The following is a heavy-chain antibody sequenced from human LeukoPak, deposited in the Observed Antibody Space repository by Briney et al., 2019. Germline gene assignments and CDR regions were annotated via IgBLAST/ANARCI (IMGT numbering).Heavy chain of an antibody. J-gene: IGHJ3*02. CDR2: ISSSSSYI. V-gene: IGHV3-21*01. CDR3: ARDYTIFGVADAFDI. CDR1: GFTFSSYS. Sequence: GGSLRLSCAASGFTFSSYSMNWVRQAPGKGLEWVSSISSSSSYIYYADSVKGQFTISRDNAKNSLYLQMNSLRAEDTAVYYCARDYTIFGVADAFDIWGQGTMVTVSS. D-gene: IGHD3-3*01.